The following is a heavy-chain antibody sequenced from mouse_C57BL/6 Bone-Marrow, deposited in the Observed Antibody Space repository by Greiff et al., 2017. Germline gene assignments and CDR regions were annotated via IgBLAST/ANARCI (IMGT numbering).Heavy chain of an antibody. Sequence: QVQLQQPGAELVMPGASVKLSCKASGYTFTSYWMPWVQQRPGQGLEWIGEIDPSDSYTNYNQKFKGKSTLTVDKSSSTAYMQLSSLTSEDSAVYYCARSTTVVDTDYAMDYWGQGTSVTVSS. CDR2: IDPSDSYT. D-gene: IGHD1-1*01. CDR3: ARSTTVVDTDYAMDY. CDR1: GYTFTSYW. J-gene: IGHJ4*01. V-gene: IGHV1-69*01.